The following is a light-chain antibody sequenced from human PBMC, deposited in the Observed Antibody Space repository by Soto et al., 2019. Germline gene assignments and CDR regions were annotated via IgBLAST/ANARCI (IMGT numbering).Light chain of an antibody. V-gene: IGKV1-5*03. J-gene: IGKJ1*01. CDR1: QSISSW. CDR2: KES. CDR3: QQFHSFSPT. Sequence: DIQMTQSPSTLSASVGDRVTITCRASQSISSWLAWYQQKPGKAPKLLIYKESSLESGVPSRFSGSGSGTEFTLTISSPQPDDFATYYCQQFHSFSPTFGQGTKVEIK.